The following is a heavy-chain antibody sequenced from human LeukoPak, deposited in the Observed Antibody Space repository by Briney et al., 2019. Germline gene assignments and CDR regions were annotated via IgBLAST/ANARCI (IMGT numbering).Heavy chain of an antibody. V-gene: IGHV3-23*01. CDR2: ISGSAGST. Sequence: GGSLRPSCAASGFTFSNYAMSWVRPAPGKRLEWVSVISGSAGSTSYADSVKGRFTISRDNSNNTLYLQMNSLRAEDTAVYYCAKDSNFLVDGMDVWGQGTTVTVSS. CDR3: AKDSNFLVDGMDV. CDR1: GFTFSNYA. D-gene: IGHD2-15*01. J-gene: IGHJ6*02.